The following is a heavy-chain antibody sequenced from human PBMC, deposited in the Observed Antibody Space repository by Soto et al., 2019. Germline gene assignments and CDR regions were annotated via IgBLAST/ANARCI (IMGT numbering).Heavy chain of an antibody. CDR2: INHSGST. V-gene: IGHV4-34*01. Sequence: QVQLQQWGAGLLKPSETLSLTCAVYGGSFSGYYWSWIRQPPGKGLEWIGEINHSGSTNYNPSLKSRVTISVDTSTNQFSLKLSSVTAADTAVYYCARVNDDSSGYYYVRLVYGMDVWGQGTTVTVSS. J-gene: IGHJ6*02. D-gene: IGHD3-22*01. CDR3: ARVNDDSSGYYYVRLVYGMDV. CDR1: GGSFSGYY.